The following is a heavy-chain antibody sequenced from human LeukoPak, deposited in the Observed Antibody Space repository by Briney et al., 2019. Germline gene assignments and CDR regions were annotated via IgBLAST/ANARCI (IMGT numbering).Heavy chain of an antibody. CDR1: GGTFSSYA. V-gene: IGHV1-69*04. J-gene: IGHJ4*02. D-gene: IGHD1-26*01. Sequence: ASVKVSCKASGGTFSSYAISWLRQAPGQGLEWMGRIIPILGIANYAQKFQGRVTITADKSTSTAYMELSSLRSEDTAVYYCARDRGEGSYYKGWGQGTLVTVSS. CDR3: ARDRGEGSYYKG. CDR2: IIPILGIA.